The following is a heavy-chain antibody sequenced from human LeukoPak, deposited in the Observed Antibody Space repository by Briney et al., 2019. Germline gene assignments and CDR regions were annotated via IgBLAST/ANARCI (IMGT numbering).Heavy chain of an antibody. CDR3: ARDRSPPNWLEPPRVLDY. Sequence: GASVKVSCKASGYTVTSYYMHWVRQAPGQGLEWMGIINPSGGSTSYAQKFQGRVTMTRDTSTSTVYMELGSLRSEDTAVYYCARDRSPPNWLEPPRVLDYWGQGTLVTVSS. CDR1: GYTVTSYY. J-gene: IGHJ4*02. CDR2: INPSGGST. D-gene: IGHD1-1*01. V-gene: IGHV1-46*01.